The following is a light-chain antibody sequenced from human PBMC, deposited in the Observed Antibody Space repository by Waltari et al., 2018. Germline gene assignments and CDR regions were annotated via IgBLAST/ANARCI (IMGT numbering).Light chain of an antibody. CDR3: QQYGGSPWT. CDR1: QSVSSSY. V-gene: IGKV3-20*01. CDR2: GAS. Sequence: TQSPSTLSASVGDRVTITCRASQSVSSSYLAWYQQKPGQAPRLLIYGASSRATDIPDRFSGSGSGTDFTLTISRLEPEDSAVYYCQQYGGSPWTFGQGTKVEIK. J-gene: IGKJ1*01.